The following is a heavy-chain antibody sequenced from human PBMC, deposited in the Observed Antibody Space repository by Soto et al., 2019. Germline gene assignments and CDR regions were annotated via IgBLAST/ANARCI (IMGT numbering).Heavy chain of an antibody. D-gene: IGHD6-6*01. CDR1: GFTFSSYA. J-gene: IGHJ6*04. CDR2: ISYDGSNK. V-gene: IGHV3-30-3*01. CDR3: AREYSSSSSLYYGMDV. Sequence: QVQLVESGGGVVQPGRSLRLSCAASGFTFSSYAMHWVRQAPGKGLEWVAVISYDGSNKYYADSVKGRFTISRDNSKNTLYLQMNSLRAEDTAVYYCAREYSSSSSLYYGMDVWGKGTTVTVSS.